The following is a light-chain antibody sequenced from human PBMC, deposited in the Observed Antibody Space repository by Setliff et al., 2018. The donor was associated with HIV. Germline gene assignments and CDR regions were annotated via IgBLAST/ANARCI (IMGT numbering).Light chain of an antibody. Sequence: QSALAQPASVSGSPGQSITTSCTGTSSDIGTYNYVSWYQQHPGKAPKLMIHEVSNRPSGVSNRFSGSKSGNTASLTISGLQAEDEADYYCTSYTRNTTYVFGTGTKVTVL. CDR2: EVS. CDR3: TSYTRNTTYV. CDR1: SSDIGTYNY. J-gene: IGLJ1*01. V-gene: IGLV2-14*01.